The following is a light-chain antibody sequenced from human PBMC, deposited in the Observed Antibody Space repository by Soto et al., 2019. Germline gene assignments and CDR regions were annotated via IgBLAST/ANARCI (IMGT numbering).Light chain of an antibody. CDR1: ESIRTW. J-gene: IGKJ1*01. Sequence: DIRMTQSPSTLSSSFGDRVTITFLASESIRTWLAWYQHKPGKAPKFLIYDASTLESGVPSRFSGSGSGTEFTLTISSLQPDDFATYYCQQYNNYPRTFGQGTKVDI. CDR2: DAS. CDR3: QQYNNYPRT. V-gene: IGKV1-5*01.